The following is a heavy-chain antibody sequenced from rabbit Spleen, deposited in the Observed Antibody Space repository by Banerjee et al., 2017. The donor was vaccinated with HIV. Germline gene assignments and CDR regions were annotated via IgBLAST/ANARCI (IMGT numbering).Heavy chain of an antibody. CDR1: GVSFSDKDV. Sequence: EQLEESGGGLVKPEGSLTLTCKASGVSFSDKDVMCWVRQAPGKGLEWIACIYAGGSGNTYSATWAKGRFTISKASSTTVTLQMTSLTVADTATYFCARDSGTSFSTYGMDLWGPGTLVTVS. D-gene: IGHD8-1*01. CDR2: IYAGGSGNT. J-gene: IGHJ6*01. CDR3: ARDSGTSFSTYGMDL. V-gene: IGHV1S45*01.